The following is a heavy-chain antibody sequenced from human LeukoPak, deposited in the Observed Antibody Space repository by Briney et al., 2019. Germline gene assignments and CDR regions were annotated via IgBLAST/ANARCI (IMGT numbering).Heavy chain of an antibody. V-gene: IGHV3-11*01. D-gene: IGHD7-27*01. CDR1: GFTFSDHY. Sequence: GGSLKLSCAVSGFTFSDHYMTWIRQAPGKGLEYISYLSNTGSDISYADSVKGRFSISRDNAKNSLYLQMNSLRAEDTAMYYCARGHWGLDYWGQGTLVTVSS. CDR2: LSNTGSDI. J-gene: IGHJ4*02. CDR3: ARGHWGLDY.